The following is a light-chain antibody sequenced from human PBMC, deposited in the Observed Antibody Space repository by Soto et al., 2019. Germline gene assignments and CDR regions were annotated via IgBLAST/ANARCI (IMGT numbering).Light chain of an antibody. CDR1: QSVDSN. CDR3: QQYDSWPLT. V-gene: IGKV3D-15*01. J-gene: IGKJ4*01. Sequence: EIVMTQSPGTLSLSTREGATLSYRASQSVDSNLAWYQQKPGQAPRLLFYGASTRPTGIPDRFSGSGSGTEFTLTISSLQSEDFAVYFCQQYDSWPLTFGGGTKVDIK. CDR2: GAS.